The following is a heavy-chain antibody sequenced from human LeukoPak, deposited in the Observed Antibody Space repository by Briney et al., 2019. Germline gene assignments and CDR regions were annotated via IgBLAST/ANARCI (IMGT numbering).Heavy chain of an antibody. J-gene: IGHJ3*02. CDR1: GGSISSSSYY. V-gene: IGHV4-39*01. Sequence: SETLSLTCTVSGGSISSSSYYWGWIRQPPGKGLEWIGSIYYSGSTYYNPSLKSRVTISVDTSKNQFSLKLSSVTAADTAVYYCALYGDYVLDAFDIWAKGQWSPSLQ. CDR2: IYYSGST. CDR3: ALYGDYVLDAFDI. D-gene: IGHD4-17*01.